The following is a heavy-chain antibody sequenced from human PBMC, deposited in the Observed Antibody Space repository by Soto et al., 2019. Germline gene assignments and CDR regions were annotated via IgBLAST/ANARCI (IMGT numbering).Heavy chain of an antibody. CDR1: GFTFRNYA. Sequence: EVQLLESGGNLIQPGGSLRLSCAASGFTFRNYAMSWVRQAPGAGPEWVSGISGSGGRTYYADSVKGRFTISRDNSNNALFLQTNSLRAEDTGVYYCVKDPNGDYVGAFDIWGRGTMVTVSS. CDR2: ISGSGGRT. CDR3: VKDPNGDYVGAFDI. J-gene: IGHJ3*02. D-gene: IGHD4-17*01. V-gene: IGHV3-23*01.